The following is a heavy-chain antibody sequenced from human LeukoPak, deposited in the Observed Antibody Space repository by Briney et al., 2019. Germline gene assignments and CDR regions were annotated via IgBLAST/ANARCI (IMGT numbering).Heavy chain of an antibody. CDR3: ATIVGATNEGFDP. Sequence: SLKLSCKASGGTFSSYAISWVRQAPGQGLEWMGTIIPIFGTANYAQKFQGRVTITADKSTSTPYMELSSLRSEDTAVYYCATIVGATNEGFDPWGQGTLVTVSS. V-gene: IGHV1-69*06. D-gene: IGHD1-26*01. J-gene: IGHJ5*02. CDR2: IIPIFGTA. CDR1: GGTFSSYA.